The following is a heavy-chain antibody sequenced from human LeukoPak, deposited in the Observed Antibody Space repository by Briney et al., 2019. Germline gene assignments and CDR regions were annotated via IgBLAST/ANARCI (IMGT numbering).Heavy chain of an antibody. CDR3: TTMAELWFGEFDY. Sequence: EGSLRLSCAASGFTFSNAWMSWVRQAPGKGLEWVGRIKSKTDGGTTDYAAPVKGRFTISRDDSKNTLYLQMNSLKTEDTAVYYCTTMAELWFGEFDYWGQGTLVTVSS. D-gene: IGHD3-10*01. V-gene: IGHV3-15*01. CDR1: GFTFSNAW. CDR2: IKSKTDGGTT. J-gene: IGHJ4*02.